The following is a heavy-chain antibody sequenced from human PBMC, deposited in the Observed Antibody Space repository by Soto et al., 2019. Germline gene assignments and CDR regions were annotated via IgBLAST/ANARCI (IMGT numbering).Heavy chain of an antibody. CDR1: GYTFTGYY. Sequence: GASVKVSCKASGYTFTGYYMHWVRQAPGQGLEWMGWINPNTGGTNYAQKFQGWVTMTRDTSISTAYMELSNLRSEDTAIYYCARGVDAGVDVWGQGTTVTVSS. D-gene: IGHD1-1*01. CDR2: INPNTGGT. V-gene: IGHV1-2*04. J-gene: IGHJ6*02. CDR3: ARGVDAGVDV.